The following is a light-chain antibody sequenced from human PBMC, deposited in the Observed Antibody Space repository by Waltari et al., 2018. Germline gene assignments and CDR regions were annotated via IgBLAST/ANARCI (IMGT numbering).Light chain of an antibody. CDR2: EVS. J-gene: IGLJ1*01. Sequence: QSALTQPASVSGSPGQSITISCTGTSSAVGGYNYVSWYQQHPDKAPKLMIYEVSNRPSGVSNRFSGSKSGNTASLTISGLQAEDEADYYCSSYTSSSTLDVFGTGTKVTVL. V-gene: IGLV2-14*01. CDR3: SSYTSSSTLDV. CDR1: SSAVGGYNY.